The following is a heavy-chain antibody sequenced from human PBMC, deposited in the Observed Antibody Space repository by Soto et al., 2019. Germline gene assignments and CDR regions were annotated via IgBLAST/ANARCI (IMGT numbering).Heavy chain of an antibody. CDR1: GFTFRDYY. V-gene: IGHV3-11*01. J-gene: IGHJ4*02. D-gene: IGHD6-13*01. CDR2: ISSSGSTI. Sequence: GGSLGLSCAASGFTFRDYYMSWIRQAPGKGLEWVSYISSSGSTIYYADSVKGRFTISRDNAKNSLYLQMNSLRAEDTAVYYSARELGIAAAGPIDYWGRGTLVTVSS. CDR3: ARELGIAAAGPIDY.